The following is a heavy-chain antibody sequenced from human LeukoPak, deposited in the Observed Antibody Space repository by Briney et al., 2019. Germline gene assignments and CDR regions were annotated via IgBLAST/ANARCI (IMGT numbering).Heavy chain of an antibody. J-gene: IGHJ4*02. CDR3: ARTSKSGNHYYDSSGSMY. Sequence: GGSLRLSCAASGFTFSSYAMSWVRQAPGKGLEWVSAISGSGGSTYYADSVKGRFTISRDNAKNTLYLQMNSLRAEDTAVYYCARTSKSGNHYYDSSGSMYWGQGTLVTVSS. CDR2: ISGSGGST. V-gene: IGHV3-23*01. CDR1: GFTFSSYA. D-gene: IGHD3-22*01.